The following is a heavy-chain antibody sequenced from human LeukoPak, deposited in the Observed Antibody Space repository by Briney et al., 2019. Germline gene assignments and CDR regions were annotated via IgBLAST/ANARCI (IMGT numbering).Heavy chain of an antibody. Sequence: ASETLSLTCTVSGGSISSYYWSWIRQPAGKGLEWIGRIYTSGSTNYNPSLKSRVTMSVDTSKNQFSLKLSSVTAADTAVYYCARGVRWLPDDAFDIWGQGTMVTVS. CDR2: IYTSGST. CDR1: GGSISSYY. V-gene: IGHV4-4*07. D-gene: IGHD5-24*01. CDR3: ARGVRWLPDDAFDI. J-gene: IGHJ3*02.